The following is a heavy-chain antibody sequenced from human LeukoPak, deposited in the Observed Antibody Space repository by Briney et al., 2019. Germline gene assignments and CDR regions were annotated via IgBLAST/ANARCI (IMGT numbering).Heavy chain of an antibody. D-gene: IGHD3-22*01. V-gene: IGHV3-30*03. Sequence: GGSLRLSCAASGFTFSSYGMHWVRQAPGKGLEWVAVISYDGSNKYYADSVKGRFTISRDNSKNTLYLQMNSLRAEDTAVYYCARRDSSVEVARYYYYGMDVWGQGTTVTVSS. CDR1: GFTFSSYG. CDR2: ISYDGSNK. CDR3: ARRDSSVEVARYYYYGMDV. J-gene: IGHJ6*02.